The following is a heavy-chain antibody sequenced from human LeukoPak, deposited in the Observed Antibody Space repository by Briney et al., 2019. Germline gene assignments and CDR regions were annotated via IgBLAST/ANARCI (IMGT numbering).Heavy chain of an antibody. CDR2: IKQDGSEK. Sequence: GGSLRLSCAASGFTFSNYWMTWVRQAPGKGLEWVANIKQDGSEKYYVDSLKGRFTISRDNAKNSLYLQMNSLRAEDTAVYYCARDRSRMIWGQGTLVTVSS. V-gene: IGHV3-7*01. CDR3: ARDRSRMI. D-gene: IGHD2-2*01. CDR1: GFTFSNYW. J-gene: IGHJ4*02.